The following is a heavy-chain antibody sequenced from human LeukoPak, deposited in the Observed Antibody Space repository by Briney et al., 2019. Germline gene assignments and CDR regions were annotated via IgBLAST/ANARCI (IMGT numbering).Heavy chain of an antibody. Sequence: GASVKVSCKASGYTFTGYYMHWVRQAPGQGLEWMGWINPNSGGTNYAQKFQGRVTMTRDTSISTACMELSRLRSDDTAVYYCARALWIVASFDPWGQGTLVTVSS. D-gene: IGHD3-22*01. CDR3: ARALWIVASFDP. CDR1: GYTFTGYY. CDR2: INPNSGGT. V-gene: IGHV1-2*02. J-gene: IGHJ5*02.